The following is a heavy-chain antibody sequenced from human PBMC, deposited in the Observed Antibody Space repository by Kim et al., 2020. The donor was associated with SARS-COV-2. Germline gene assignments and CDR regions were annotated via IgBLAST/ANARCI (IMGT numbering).Heavy chain of an antibody. V-gene: IGHV1-18*01. CDR2: ISAYNGNT. Sequence: ASVKVSCKASGYTFTSYGISWVRQAPGQGLEWMGWISAYNGNTNYAQKLQGRVTMTTDTSTSTAYMELRSLRSDDTAVYYWARDFYDYVWGSYRQAAFDIWGPGTMVTVSS. CDR3: ARDFYDYVWGSYRQAAFDI. CDR1: GYTFTSYG. J-gene: IGHJ3*02. D-gene: IGHD3-16*02.